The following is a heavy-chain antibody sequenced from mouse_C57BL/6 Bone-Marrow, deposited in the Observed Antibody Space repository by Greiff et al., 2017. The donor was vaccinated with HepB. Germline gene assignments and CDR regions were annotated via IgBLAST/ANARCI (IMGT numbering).Heavy chain of an antibody. J-gene: IGHJ3*01. V-gene: IGHV1-81*01. D-gene: IGHD2-4*01. CDR3: ARFHYDHDWFAY. CDR1: GYTFTSYG. CDR2: IYPRSGNT. Sequence: VQLQQSGAELARPGASVKLSCKASGYTFTSYGISWVKQRTGQGLEWIGEIYPRSGNTYYNEKFKGKATLTADKSSSTAYMELRSLTSEDSAVYFCARFHYDHDWFAYWGQGTLVTVSA.